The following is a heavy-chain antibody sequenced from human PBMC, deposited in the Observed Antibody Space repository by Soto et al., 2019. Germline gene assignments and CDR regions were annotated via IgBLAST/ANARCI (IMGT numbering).Heavy chain of an antibody. Sequence: PSETLSLTCTVSSGSISRYYWNWIRQPPGKGLEWIGYIYYSGRTKYNPSLKSRVSISVDTSKNQFSLKLSSVTAADTALYFCAGVGGVDGYNYFNHWGQGTQVTVSS. J-gene: IGHJ4*02. CDR2: IYYSGRT. CDR3: AGVGGVDGYNYFNH. D-gene: IGHD2-8*02. CDR1: SGSISRYY. V-gene: IGHV4-59*01.